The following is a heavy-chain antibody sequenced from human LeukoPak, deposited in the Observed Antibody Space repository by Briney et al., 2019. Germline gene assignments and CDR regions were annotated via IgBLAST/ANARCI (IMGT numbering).Heavy chain of an antibody. J-gene: IGHJ4*02. D-gene: IGHD2-2*01. CDR1: GGSISGSSYY. CDR2: IYYSGST. Sequence: SETLSLTCTVSGGSISGSSYYWGWIRQPPGKGLEWIGYIYYSGSTNYNPSLKSRVTISVDTSKNQFSLKLSSVTAADTAVYYCARVGSSTNGEIDYWGQGTLVTVSS. CDR3: ARVGSSTNGEIDY. V-gene: IGHV4-61*05.